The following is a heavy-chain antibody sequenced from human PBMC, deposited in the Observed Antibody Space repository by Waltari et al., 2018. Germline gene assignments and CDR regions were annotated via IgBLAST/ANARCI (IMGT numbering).Heavy chain of an antibody. J-gene: IGHJ4*02. CDR1: GSTFTSYW. CDR2: INQDGSEK. CDR3: ARDHWGPDY. Sequence: VQVVESGGGLVKPGGCLSVCCAASGSTFTSYWTSWVRQAPGKGPEWVDNINQDGSEKNYVDYVKGRFTISRDNAKDSLYLQMNSLRAEDTAVYFCARDHWGPDYWGQGTLVTVSS. V-gene: IGHV3-7*01. D-gene: IGHD7-27*01.